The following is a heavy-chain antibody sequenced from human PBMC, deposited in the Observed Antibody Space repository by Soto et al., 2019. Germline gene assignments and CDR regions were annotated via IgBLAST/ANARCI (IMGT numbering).Heavy chain of an antibody. D-gene: IGHD6-19*01. Sequence: QVQLVQSGAEVKKPGASVKVSCRASGYTFTSYVISWVRQAPAQGLEWMGWISAYNGNTNFAQKLQGRVTMTTDTSTSTAYRELRSLRADDTAVYYCAIVVATVAGPYGMDVWGQGTTVTVSS. V-gene: IGHV1-18*01. J-gene: IGHJ6*02. CDR2: ISAYNGNT. CDR3: AIVVATVAGPYGMDV. CDR1: GYTFTSYV.